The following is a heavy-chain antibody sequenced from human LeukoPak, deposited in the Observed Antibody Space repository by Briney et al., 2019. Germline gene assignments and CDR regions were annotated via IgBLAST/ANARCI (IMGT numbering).Heavy chain of an antibody. CDR3: ARTEYYDFWSGYSGWFDP. J-gene: IGHJ5*02. V-gene: IGHV4-34*01. CDR2: INHSGST. CDR1: GGSFSGYY. D-gene: IGHD3-3*01. Sequence: SETLSLTCAVYGGSFSGYYWSWIRQPPGKGLEWIGEINHSGSTNYNPSLKSRVTISVDTSKNQFSLKLSSVTAADTAVYYCARTEYYDFWSGYSGWFDPRGQGTLVTVSS.